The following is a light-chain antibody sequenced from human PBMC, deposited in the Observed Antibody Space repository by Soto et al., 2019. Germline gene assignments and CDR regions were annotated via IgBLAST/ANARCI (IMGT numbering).Light chain of an antibody. V-gene: IGKV3-15*01. CDR2: GAS. Sequence: EIVMTQSPATLSVSPGERATLSCRASQSVSSNVAWYQQIPGQTPRLLIYGASTRATGIPVRFSGSGSGTDFTLTISSLEPEDFAVYYCQQRSNWPPITFGQGTRLEIK. CDR3: QQRSNWPPIT. J-gene: IGKJ5*01. CDR1: QSVSSN.